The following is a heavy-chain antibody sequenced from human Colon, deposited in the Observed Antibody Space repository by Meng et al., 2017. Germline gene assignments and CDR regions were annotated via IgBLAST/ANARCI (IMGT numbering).Heavy chain of an antibody. Sequence: QVQLVQSGPEVRQPGASVKVTCKASGYTFTSSDINWVRQATGRGLEWLGWMNPNNGNTGSAQKFQGRVSMTRDTSIGTAYMELSGLTSEDTAVYYCARTAMLDSWGQGTLVTVSS. D-gene: IGHD2-2*01. J-gene: IGHJ5*01. V-gene: IGHV1-8*01. CDR3: ARTAMLDS. CDR2: MNPNNGNT. CDR1: GYTFTSSD.